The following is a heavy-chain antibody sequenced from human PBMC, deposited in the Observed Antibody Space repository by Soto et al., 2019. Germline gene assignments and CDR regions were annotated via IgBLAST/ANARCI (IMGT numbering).Heavy chain of an antibody. Sequence: EVQLLESGGGLVQPGGSLTLSCVASGFTFSSFAMSWVRQAPGKGLEWVSGLSGFGSSAYYADSVKGRFTISRDNSKTTLYLQMNSLTVNDTAVYYCAKDRQDSGAYEAGMVPFDLWGQGAMVTVSS. D-gene: IGHD1-26*01. CDR3: AKDRQDSGAYEAGMVPFDL. V-gene: IGHV3-23*01. CDR1: GFTFSSFA. CDR2: LSGFGSSA. J-gene: IGHJ4*02.